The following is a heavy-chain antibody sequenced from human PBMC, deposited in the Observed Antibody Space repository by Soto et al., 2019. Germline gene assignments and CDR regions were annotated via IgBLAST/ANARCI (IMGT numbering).Heavy chain of an antibody. D-gene: IGHD3-10*01. CDR2: IYPGDSDT. CDR1: GYSFTIYW. CDR3: AIGFRARFDY. Sequence: GVSLTNSCKGAGYSFTIYWNVLVRQMPGKGLEWMGIIYPGDSDTRYSPSFQGQVTISADKSISTAYLQWSSLKASDTAMYYCAIGFRARFDYWGQGTLVPVSS. J-gene: IGHJ4*02. V-gene: IGHV5-51*01.